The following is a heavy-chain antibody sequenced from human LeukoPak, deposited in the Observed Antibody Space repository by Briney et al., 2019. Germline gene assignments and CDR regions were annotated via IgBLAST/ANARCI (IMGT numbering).Heavy chain of an antibody. CDR1: GFTFSSYW. CDR2: INSDGSST. V-gene: IGHV3-74*01. J-gene: IGHJ4*02. Sequence: GGSLRLSCAASGFTFSSYWMHWVRQAPGKGLVWVSRINSDGSSTSYADSVKGRFTISRDNAKNTLYLQMNSLRAGDTAVYYCARVEVAPGLYYFDYWGQGTLVTVSS. D-gene: IGHD2-15*01. CDR3: ARVEVAPGLYYFDY.